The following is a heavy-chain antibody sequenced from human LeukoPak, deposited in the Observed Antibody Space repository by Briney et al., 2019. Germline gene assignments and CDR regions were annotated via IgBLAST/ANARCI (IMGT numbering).Heavy chain of an antibody. D-gene: IGHD2-8*01. CDR1: VYTFTSYD. CDR3: AGSDCTNGVCSFFYFDY. Sequence: ASVKVSCKASVYTFTSYDINLVRQAPGQGLEWMGWINPNSGGTNYAQKFQGRVTMTRDTSISTAYMELSRLRSDGTAVYYCAGSDCTNGVCSFFYFDYWGQGTLVTVSS. J-gene: IGHJ4*02. CDR2: INPNSGGT. V-gene: IGHV1-2*02.